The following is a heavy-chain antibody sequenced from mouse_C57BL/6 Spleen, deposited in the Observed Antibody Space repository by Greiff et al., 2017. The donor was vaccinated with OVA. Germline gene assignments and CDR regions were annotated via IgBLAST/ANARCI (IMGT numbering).Heavy chain of an antibody. CDR1: GYTFTSYW. CDR2: IHPNSGST. J-gene: IGHJ1*03. CDR3: ARWNYYGSSWDFDV. Sequence: VQLQQPGAELVKPGASVKLSCKASGYTFTSYWMHWVKQRPGQGLEWIGMIHPNSGSTNYNQKFKSKATLTVDKSSSTAYMQLSSLTSEDAAVYYCARWNYYGSSWDFDVWGTGTTVTVSS. V-gene: IGHV1-64*01. D-gene: IGHD1-1*01.